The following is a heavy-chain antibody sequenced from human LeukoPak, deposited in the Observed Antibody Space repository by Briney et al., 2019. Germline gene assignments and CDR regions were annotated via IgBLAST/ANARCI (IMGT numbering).Heavy chain of an antibody. D-gene: IGHD3-3*01. J-gene: IGHJ4*02. CDR3: ARDFDYDFWSGYSVTPSMGYFDY. V-gene: IGHV3-48*01. CDR1: GFTFSSYS. Sequence: GGSLRLSCAASGFTFSSYSMNWVRQAPGKGLEWVSYISSSSSTIYYAGSVKGRFTISRDNAKNSLYLQMNSLRAEDTAVYYCARDFDYDFWSGYSVTPSMGYFDYWGQGTLVTVSS. CDR2: ISSSSSTI.